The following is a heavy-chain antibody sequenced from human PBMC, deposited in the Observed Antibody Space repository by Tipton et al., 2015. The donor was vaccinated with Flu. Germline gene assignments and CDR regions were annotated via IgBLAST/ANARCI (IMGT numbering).Heavy chain of an antibody. D-gene: IGHD3-3*01. CDR2: INPNSGGT. J-gene: IGHJ4*02. CDR1: GYTFTGYY. Sequence: QLVQSGAEVKKPGASVKVSCKASGYTFTGYYMHWVRQAPGQGLEWMGWINPNSGGTNYAQKFQGRVTMTRDTSISTAYMELSRLRSDDTAVYYCARDRGYDFWSGYLTLDYWGQGTLVTVSS. CDR3: ARDRGYDFWSGYLTLDY. V-gene: IGHV1-2*02.